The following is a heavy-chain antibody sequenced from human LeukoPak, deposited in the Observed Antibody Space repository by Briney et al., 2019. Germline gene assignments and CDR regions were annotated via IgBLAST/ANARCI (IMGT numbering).Heavy chain of an antibody. CDR2: IKHDGSEK. Sequence: GGSLRLSCAASGFTFSNYWMTWVRQAPGKGLEWVANIKHDGSEKNYVDSVKGRFTISRDNAQNSLYLQMNSLRAEDTAVYYCASTATCSFWGQGTMVTVSS. D-gene: IGHD2-2*01. V-gene: IGHV3-7*01. J-gene: IGHJ3*01. CDR1: GFTFSNYW. CDR3: ASTATCSF.